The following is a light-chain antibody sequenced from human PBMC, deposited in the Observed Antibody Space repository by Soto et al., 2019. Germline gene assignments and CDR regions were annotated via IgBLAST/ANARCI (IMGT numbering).Light chain of an antibody. CDR3: SSYTLRNTLVL. V-gene: IGLV2-14*01. J-gene: IGLJ3*02. Sequence: QSALTQPASVSGSPGQSITISCTGTSSDGGGYNFVSWYQQHPGKAPRLIIYEVSSRPSGVSYRFSCSKSGNTASLTISGLQAEDEADYYCSSYTLRNTLVLFGGGTKLTVL. CDR2: EVS. CDR1: SSDGGGYNF.